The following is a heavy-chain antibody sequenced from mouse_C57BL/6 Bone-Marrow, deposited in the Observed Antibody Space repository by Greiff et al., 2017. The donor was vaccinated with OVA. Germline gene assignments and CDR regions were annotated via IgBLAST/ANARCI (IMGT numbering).Heavy chain of an antibody. V-gene: IGHV2-2*01. J-gene: IGHJ3*01. CDR3: ARIEAWFAY. CDR2: IWSGGST. CDR1: GFSLTSYG. Sequence: VKLQESGPGLVQPSQSLSITCTVSGFSLTSYGVHWVRQSPGKGLEWLGVIWSGGSTDYNAAFISRLSISKDNSKSQVFFKMNSLQADDTAIYYCARIEAWFAYWGQGTLVTVSA.